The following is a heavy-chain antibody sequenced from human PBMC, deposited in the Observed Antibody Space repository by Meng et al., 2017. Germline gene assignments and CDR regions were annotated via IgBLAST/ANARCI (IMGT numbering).Heavy chain of an antibody. Sequence: QLQLQDSRSGLVQPSQTLSLTCAVPGGSSSSGGSSWSWIRQPPGKGLEWIGSIYYSGSTYYNPSLKSRVTISVDTSKNQFSLKLSSVTAADTAVYYCARHRVGAKQWLVPFPWDYWGQGTLVTVSS. CDR1: GGSSSSGGSS. CDR2: IYYSGST. V-gene: IGHV4-30-2*03. D-gene: IGHD6-19*01. J-gene: IGHJ4*02. CDR3: ARHRVGAKQWLVPFPWDY.